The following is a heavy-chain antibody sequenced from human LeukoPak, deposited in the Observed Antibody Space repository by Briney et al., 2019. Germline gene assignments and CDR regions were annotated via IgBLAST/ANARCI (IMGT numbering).Heavy chain of an antibody. V-gene: IGHV4-4*09. Sequence: SETLSLTCDVFGGSFTDYFWTWIRQSPGKGLEWIGYIYTSGGTNYIPSLKGRVTISIDTSKNQFSLKLSSVTAADSAVYYCARLTRLSTSPDRYYLDYWGQGTLVTVSS. J-gene: IGHJ4*02. D-gene: IGHD6-6*01. CDR2: IYTSGGT. CDR3: ARLTRLSTSPDRYYLDY. CDR1: GGSFTDYF.